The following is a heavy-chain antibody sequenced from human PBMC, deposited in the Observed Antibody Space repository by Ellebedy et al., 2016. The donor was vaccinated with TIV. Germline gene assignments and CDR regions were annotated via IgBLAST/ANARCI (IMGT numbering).Heavy chain of an antibody. Sequence: GESLKISCAASGFTFSSYEMNWVRQAPGKGLEWVSYISSSGSSIHYADSVKGRFTISRDNAKNSLYLQMNSLRAEDTAVYYCAGESMGYYGMDVWGQGTTVTVSS. D-gene: IGHD3-16*01. J-gene: IGHJ6*02. CDR2: ISSSGSSI. CDR1: GFTFSSYE. V-gene: IGHV3-48*03. CDR3: AGESMGYYGMDV.